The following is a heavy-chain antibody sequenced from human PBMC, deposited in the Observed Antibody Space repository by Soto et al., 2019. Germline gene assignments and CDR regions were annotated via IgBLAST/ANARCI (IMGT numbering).Heavy chain of an antibody. J-gene: IGHJ4*02. V-gene: IGHV4-31*03. Sequence: SETLSLTFTVSGGSISSVGYYWSWIRQHPGKGLEGIGYIYYSGSTYYNPSLKSRVTISVDTSKNQFSLKLSSVTAADTAVYYCERSRMIFGVVKVVGLDXWGQGTLVTVSX. CDR2: IYYSGST. D-gene: IGHD3-3*01. CDR1: GGSISSVGYY. CDR3: ERSRMIFGVVKVVGLDX.